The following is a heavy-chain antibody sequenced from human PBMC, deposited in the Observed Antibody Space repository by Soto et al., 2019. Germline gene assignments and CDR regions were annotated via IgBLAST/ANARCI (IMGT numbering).Heavy chain of an antibody. CDR1: GASISADG. CDR3: ARGPNSSGWYVLDS. Sequence: QVQLKESGPGLVKPSETLSLTCTVSGASISADGWSWIRQPAGKGLEWIGRLYSSENTDYNPSFKSRLTMSADTSKNEFSLKLSSVTAADTAVYYCARGPNSSGWYVLDSWGQGTLVTVSS. CDR2: LYSSENT. D-gene: IGHD6-19*01. V-gene: IGHV4-4*07. J-gene: IGHJ4*02.